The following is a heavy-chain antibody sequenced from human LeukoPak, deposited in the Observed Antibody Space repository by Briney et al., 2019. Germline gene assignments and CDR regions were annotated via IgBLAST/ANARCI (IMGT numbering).Heavy chain of an antibody. Sequence: SETLSLTCAVYGGSFSGYYWSWIRQPPGKGLEWIGEINHSGSTNYNPSLKSRVTISVDTSKNQFSLKLSSVTAADTAVYYCARHKRWGVIIGVDYWGQGTLVTVSS. CDR1: GGSFSGYY. CDR2: INHSGST. V-gene: IGHV4-34*01. CDR3: ARHKRWGVIIGVDY. J-gene: IGHJ4*02. D-gene: IGHD3-10*01.